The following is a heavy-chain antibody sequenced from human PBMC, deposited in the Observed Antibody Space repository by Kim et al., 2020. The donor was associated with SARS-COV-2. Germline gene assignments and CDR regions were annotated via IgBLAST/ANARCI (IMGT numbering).Heavy chain of an antibody. CDR2: IYYSGST. J-gene: IGHJ5*02. CDR3: ARVPQSIKNWFDP. D-gene: IGHD3-10*01. CDR1: GGSISSGGYY. V-gene: IGHV4-31*03. Sequence: SETLSLTCTVSGGSISSGGYYWSWIRQHPRKGLEWIGYIYYSGSTYYNPSLKSRVTISVDTSKNQFSLKLSSVTAADTAVYYCARVPQSIKNWFDPWGQGTLVTVSS.